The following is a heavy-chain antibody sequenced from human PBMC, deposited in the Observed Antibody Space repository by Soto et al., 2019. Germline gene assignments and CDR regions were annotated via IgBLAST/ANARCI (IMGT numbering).Heavy chain of an antibody. V-gene: IGHV1-69*13. CDR1: GGTFSSYA. CDR2: IIPIGGTA. Sequence: SVKLSCKASGGTFSSYAISWVRQAPGQGLELVGGIIPIGGTANDVQKFQGRVTITADESTSTAYMELSIMRSDDTAVYYCSRTYDTTGPIDYWGQGTLVTVSS. J-gene: IGHJ4*02. D-gene: IGHD3-9*01. CDR3: SRTYDTTGPIDY.